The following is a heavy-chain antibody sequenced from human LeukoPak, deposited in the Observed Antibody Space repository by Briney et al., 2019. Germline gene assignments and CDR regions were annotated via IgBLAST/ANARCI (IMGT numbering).Heavy chain of an antibody. CDR1: GGSISSFY. CDR2: IYYSGST. Sequence: SSETLSLTCTVSGGSISSFYWSWIRQPPGKGLEWIGYIYYSGSTNYNPSLKSRVTISVDTSKNQFSLKLSSVTAADTAVYYCARAEREPIFDYWGQGTLVTVSS. CDR3: ARAEREPIFDY. J-gene: IGHJ4*02. V-gene: IGHV4-59*12.